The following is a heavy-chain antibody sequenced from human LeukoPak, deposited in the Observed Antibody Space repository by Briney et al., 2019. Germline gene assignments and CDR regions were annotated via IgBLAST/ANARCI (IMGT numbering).Heavy chain of an antibody. Sequence: PGESLKISCKGSGYSFTSYWIGWVRQMPGKGLEWMGIIYPGDSDTRYSPSFQGQVTISADKSIYTAFLQWSSLKASDTAMYYCARQLWYSDSYRAFDIWGQGTMVTVSS. CDR2: IYPGDSDT. CDR3: ARQLWYSDSYRAFDI. D-gene: IGHD1-26*01. CDR1: GYSFTSYW. J-gene: IGHJ3*02. V-gene: IGHV5-51*01.